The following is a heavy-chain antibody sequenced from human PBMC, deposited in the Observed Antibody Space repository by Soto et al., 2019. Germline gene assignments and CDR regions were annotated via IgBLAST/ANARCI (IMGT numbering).Heavy chain of an antibody. J-gene: IGHJ5*02. CDR2: ISSAGNNK. CDR3: VKDLLHNTVTACGS. Sequence: QVQLVESGGGVVQPGRSLRLSCAASGFTFDSYGMHWVRQAPGKGLEWVAVISSAGNNKYYADSVKGRFSIYRDNFNNILYLQMSSLRVEDTAVYYCVKDLLHNTVTACGSWGQGTLVTVSS. D-gene: IGHD4-17*01. V-gene: IGHV3-30*18. CDR1: GFTFDSYG.